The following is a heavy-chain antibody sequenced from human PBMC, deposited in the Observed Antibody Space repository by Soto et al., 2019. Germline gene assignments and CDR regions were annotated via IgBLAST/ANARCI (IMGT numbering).Heavy chain of an antibody. D-gene: IGHD4-4*01. CDR2: ISYDGTNK. CDR1: GFTFSSYG. V-gene: IGHV3-30*03. CDR3: ARLPTEVTNFFEY. Sequence: QVQLVESGGGVVQPGRSLRLSCAASGFTFSSYGMHWVRQAPGKGLEWVAVISYDGTNKYYADSVKGRFTISRDNSENTLYLQMNSLRAEDTAVYYCARLPTEVTNFFEYWGQGTLVTVSS. J-gene: IGHJ4*02.